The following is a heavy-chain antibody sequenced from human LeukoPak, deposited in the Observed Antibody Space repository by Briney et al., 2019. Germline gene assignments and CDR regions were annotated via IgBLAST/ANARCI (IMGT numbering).Heavy chain of an antibody. CDR2: INPSRGST. V-gene: IGHV1-46*01. J-gene: IGHJ5*02. CDR3: TRGVQLERRYYNWFDP. Sequence: GASVNVSYTASGYTCTSYYIHWLRQAPGQGREGRGMINPSRGSTSYAQKFPGGLTMTRDTSTSTVYMVLSSLRSEDTAVYYCTRGVQLERRYYNWFDPWGQGTLVTVSS. D-gene: IGHD1-1*01. CDR1: GYTCTSYY.